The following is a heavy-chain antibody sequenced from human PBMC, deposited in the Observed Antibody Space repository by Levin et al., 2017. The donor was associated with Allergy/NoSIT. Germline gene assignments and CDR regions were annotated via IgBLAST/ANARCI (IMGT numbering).Heavy chain of an antibody. J-gene: IGHJ6*03. CDR3: ARRRLVVGGYDPGYDYYDYYMDV. CDR1: GGSISSSSYY. CDR2: IYYSGST. V-gene: IGHV4-39*01. D-gene: IGHD5-12*01. Sequence: SCTVSGGSISSSSYYWGWIRQPPGKGLEWIGSIYYSGSTYYNPSLKSRVTISVDTSKNQFSLKLSSVTAADTAVYYCARRRLVVGGYDPGYDYYDYYMDVWGKGTTVTVSS.